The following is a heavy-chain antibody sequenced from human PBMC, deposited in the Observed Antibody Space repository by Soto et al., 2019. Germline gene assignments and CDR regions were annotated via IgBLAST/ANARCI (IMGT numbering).Heavy chain of an antibody. J-gene: IGHJ4*02. CDR3: ARRVQILGPHYYFDY. CDR1: GFSFSSYW. Sequence: SGGSLRLSCVASGFSFSSYWMTWVRQAPGKGLEWVANMNQDGSEKYFVDSVKGRFTISRDNAENSLSLQMNSLRAEDTAVYYCARRVQILGPHYYFDYWGQGALVTVSS. V-gene: IGHV3-7*01. D-gene: IGHD2-15*01. CDR2: MNQDGSEK.